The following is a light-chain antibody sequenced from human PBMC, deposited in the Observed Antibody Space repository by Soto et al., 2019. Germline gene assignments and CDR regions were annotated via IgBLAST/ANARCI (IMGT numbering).Light chain of an antibody. Sequence: EIALTPSPGTLSLSPGERATLSCRASRSLSSSYVVWYQQKPGQAPRLLIYAASRRATGIPDRFRGSGSATEYTVTNSRLEPEDFALYYCQQQGSFGQWTKLEIK. CDR2: AAS. CDR3: QQQGS. CDR1: RSLSSSY. V-gene: IGKV3-20*01. J-gene: IGKJ2*01.